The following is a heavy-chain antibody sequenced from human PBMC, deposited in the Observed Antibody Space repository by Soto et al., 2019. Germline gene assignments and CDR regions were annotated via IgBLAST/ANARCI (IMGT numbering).Heavy chain of an antibody. Sequence: SSVKVSCKASGDTFHNCGVSWVGQVPGQGLDWMGRISAYNYNTHYAQNFEGRVTMTTDTSTRTAYMYLRSLRSDDSAIYYCARLTGDFRLLLDYWAQGTQVPVSS. CDR3: ARLTGDFRLLLDY. CDR1: GDTFHNCG. V-gene: IGHV1-18*01. D-gene: IGHD2-15*01. CDR2: ISAYNYNT. J-gene: IGHJ4*02.